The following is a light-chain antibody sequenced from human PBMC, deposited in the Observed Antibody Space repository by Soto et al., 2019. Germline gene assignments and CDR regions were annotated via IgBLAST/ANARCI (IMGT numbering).Light chain of an antibody. CDR1: SSNIGAGYD. Sequence: QSVLTQPPSVSGAPGQRVTISCTGSSSNIGAGYDVHWYQQLPGTAPKLLIYGNSNRPSGVPDRFSGSKSGTSASLAITGRQDADEADYFCQSYDSSLSSYVFGTGTKVTVL. J-gene: IGLJ1*01. CDR3: QSYDSSLSSYV. V-gene: IGLV1-40*01. CDR2: GNS.